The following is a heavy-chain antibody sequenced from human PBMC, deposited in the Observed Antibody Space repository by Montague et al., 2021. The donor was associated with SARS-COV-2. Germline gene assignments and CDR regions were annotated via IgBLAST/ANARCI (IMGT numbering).Heavy chain of an antibody. J-gene: IGHJ4*02. CDR2: ISSNSGYT. CDR3: ARYASSGIHLNGLAY. D-gene: IGHD5-18*01. CDR1: VFTFNSYS. V-gene: IGHV3-21*01. Sequence: SLRLSCAASVFTFNSYSMNWVRQAPGKGPEWLSSISSNSGYTYYADSVKGRFSISRDNAMNSLYLQMNSLRVEDTADYYCARYASSGIHLNGLAYWGQGILVTVSS.